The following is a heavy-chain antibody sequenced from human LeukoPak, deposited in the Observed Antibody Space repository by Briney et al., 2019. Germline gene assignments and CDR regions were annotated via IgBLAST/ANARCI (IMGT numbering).Heavy chain of an antibody. CDR2: ISGSGGST. CDR3: AKELYDYVWGSYRYFGY. Sequence: GGSLRLSCAASGFTFSSYAMSWVRQAPGKGLEWVSAISGSGGSTYYADSVKGRFTISRDNSKNTLYLQMNSLGAEDTAVYYCAKELYDYVWGSYRYFGYWGQGTLVTVSS. V-gene: IGHV3-23*01. D-gene: IGHD3-16*02. J-gene: IGHJ4*02. CDR1: GFTFSSYA.